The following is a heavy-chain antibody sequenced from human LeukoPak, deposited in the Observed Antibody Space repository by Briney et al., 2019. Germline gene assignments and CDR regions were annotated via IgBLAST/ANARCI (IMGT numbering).Heavy chain of an antibody. J-gene: IGHJ4*02. Sequence: GGSLRLSCTASGFTVTTYAMSWVRQAPGKGLKLDSGISGSGSSTYYADSVKGRFTISRDTSKNTLYLEMNSLRADDTAVYYCAKCGMSTIGELDYWGQGTLVTVSS. CDR1: GFTVTTYA. CDR2: ISGSGSST. D-gene: IGHD5-24*01. V-gene: IGHV3-23*01. CDR3: AKCGMSTIGELDY.